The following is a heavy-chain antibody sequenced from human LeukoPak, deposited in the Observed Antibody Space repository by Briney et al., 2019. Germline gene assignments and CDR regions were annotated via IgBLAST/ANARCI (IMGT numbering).Heavy chain of an antibody. CDR1: GFTFDDYS. Sequence: GGSLRLSCAASGFTFDDYSMHWVRQAPGKGLEWVSGISWNSGSIVYADSVKGRFTISRDRTKNSLYLQMNSLRAEDMALYYCARGNGYSTSGYVDYWGQGTLITVSS. J-gene: IGHJ4*02. D-gene: IGHD6-13*01. V-gene: IGHV3-9*03. CDR2: ISWNSGSI. CDR3: ARGNGYSTSGYVDY.